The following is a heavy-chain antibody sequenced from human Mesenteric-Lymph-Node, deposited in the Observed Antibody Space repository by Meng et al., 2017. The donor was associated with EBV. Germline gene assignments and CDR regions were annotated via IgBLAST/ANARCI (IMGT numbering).Heavy chain of an antibody. V-gene: IGHV4-59*01. CDR2: MHDSGST. J-gene: IGHJ5*02. Sequence: QVHLQDAGPGRVKPPETLFLTGTVSGDYIRSYYWSWIRQSPGKGLEWIGYMHDSGSTVYNPSLKSRVTMSIDTSKNHFSLKLTSVTAADTAVYYCARSIAGVVGGAVVNYFDPWGQGTLVTVSS. CDR3: ARSIAGVVGGAVVNYFDP. D-gene: IGHD1-26*01. CDR1: GDYIRSYY.